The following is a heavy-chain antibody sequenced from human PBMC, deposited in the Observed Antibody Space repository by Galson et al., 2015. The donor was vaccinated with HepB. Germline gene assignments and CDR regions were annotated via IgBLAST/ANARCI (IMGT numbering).Heavy chain of an antibody. D-gene: IGHD3/OR15-3a*01. V-gene: IGHV3-30*02. CDR3: AKDLSGSWTYDY. CDR2: ILHDGGGI. Sequence: SLRLSCAVSGFTFSSHAMHWVRQTPGKGLEWVAIILHDGGGIRYADSVKGRFTISRDNSKNTLSLQMDSLRVEDTAPYYCAKDLSGSWTYDYWGQGTLVTVSS. J-gene: IGHJ4*02. CDR1: GFTFSSHA.